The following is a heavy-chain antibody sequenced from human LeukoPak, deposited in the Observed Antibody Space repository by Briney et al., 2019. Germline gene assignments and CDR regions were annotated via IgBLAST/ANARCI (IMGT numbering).Heavy chain of an antibody. CDR1: GFTVSSTY. Sequence: GGSLRLSCAASGFTVSSTYISWVRQAPGKGLEWVSIIYNGGSSYYADSVKGRFTISRDNSKNTLYLQMNSLRAEDTAVYNCAKDHEVEMATIPHDAFDIWGQGTMVTVSS. CDR3: AKDHEVEMATIPHDAFDI. D-gene: IGHD5-24*01. CDR2: IYNGGSS. V-gene: IGHV3-66*02. J-gene: IGHJ3*02.